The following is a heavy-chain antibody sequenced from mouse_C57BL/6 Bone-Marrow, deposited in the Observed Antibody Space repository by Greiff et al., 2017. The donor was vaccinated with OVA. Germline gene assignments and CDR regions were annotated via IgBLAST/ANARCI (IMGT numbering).Heavy chain of an antibody. CDR1: GFTFSSYG. CDR3: ARHRGYGSHPFDY. J-gene: IGHJ2*01. Sequence: DVMLVESGGDLVKPGGSLKLSCAASGFTFSSYGMSWVRQTPDKRLEWVATISSGGSYTYYPDSVKGRFTISRDNAKNTLYLQMSSLKSEDTAMDYCARHRGYGSHPFDYWGQGTTLTVSS. D-gene: IGHD1-1*01. V-gene: IGHV5-6*02. CDR2: ISSGGSYT.